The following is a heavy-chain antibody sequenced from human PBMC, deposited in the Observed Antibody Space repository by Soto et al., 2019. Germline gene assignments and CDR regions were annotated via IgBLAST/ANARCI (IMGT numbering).Heavy chain of an antibody. J-gene: IGHJ5*02. CDR2: INHSGST. D-gene: IGHD3-10*01. Sequence: PSETLSLTCAVYGGSFSGYYWSWIRQPPGKGLEWIGEINHSGSTNYNPSLKSRVTISVDTSKNQFSLKLSSVTAADTAVYYCARGHGSGTYNWFDPWGQGTLVTVSS. V-gene: IGHV4-34*01. CDR3: ARGHGSGTYNWFDP. CDR1: GGSFSGYY.